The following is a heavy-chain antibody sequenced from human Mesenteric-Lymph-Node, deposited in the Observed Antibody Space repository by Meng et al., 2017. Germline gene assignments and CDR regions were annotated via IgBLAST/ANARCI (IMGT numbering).Heavy chain of an antibody. CDR1: GFIFSSYA. V-gene: IGHV3-30-3*02. J-gene: IGHJ4*02. Sequence: QVQLVESGGGVVQPVRSLRLSCAPPGFIFSSYAMHRVRQAAGKGLEWVAIISYDGSNKYYADSVKGRFTISRDNSKNTLYLQMNTLRGEDTALYYCAKNTSSWYSSWGQGALVTVSS. CDR3: AKNTSSWYSS. CDR2: ISYDGSNK. D-gene: IGHD6-13*01.